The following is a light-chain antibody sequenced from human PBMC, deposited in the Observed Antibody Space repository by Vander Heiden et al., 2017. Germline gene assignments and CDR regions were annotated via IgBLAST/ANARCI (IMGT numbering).Light chain of an antibody. CDR2: WAS. J-gene: IGKJ1*01. V-gene: IGKV4-1*01. CDR1: QCLFLRSDDHNY. CDR3: QQQHSTPWT. Sequence: TVMTQSPDSLAVSPGQRSTITCRSSQCLFLRSDDHNYLAWFQQKPAQHPTQLLYWASFREAGVPERFIGSGSGTAFTLTISSILDEDVAVYYCQQQHSTPWTFGQGTQVEIK.